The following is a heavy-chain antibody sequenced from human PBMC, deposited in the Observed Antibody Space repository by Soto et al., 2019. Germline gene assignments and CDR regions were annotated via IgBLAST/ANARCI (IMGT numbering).Heavy chain of an antibody. J-gene: IGHJ4*02. CDR3: AKATVGATRAVYYFDY. CDR1: GGSISSGIYY. Sequence: PSETLSLTFTVSGGSISSGIYYWGWVRQPPGKGLEWIGSVYYSGNTYYNPSLKSRVTISVDTSKNQSSLKLSSVTAADTAVCYCAKATVGATRAVYYFDYWGQGTLVTVSS. V-gene: IGHV4-39*01. D-gene: IGHD1-26*01. CDR2: VYYSGNT.